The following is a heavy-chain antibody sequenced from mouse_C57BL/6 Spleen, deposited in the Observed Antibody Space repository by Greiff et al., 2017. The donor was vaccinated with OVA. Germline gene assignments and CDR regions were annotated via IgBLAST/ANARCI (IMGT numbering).Heavy chain of an antibody. CDR1: GFTFSDYY. V-gene: IGHV5-16*01. Sequence: EVHLVESEGGLVQPGSSMKLSCTASGFTFSDYYMAWVRQVPEKGLEWVANINYDGSSTYYLDSLKSRFIISRDNAKNILYLQMSSLKSEDTATYYCARDQGAYYYGSSYGFDYWGQGTTLTVSS. CDR3: ARDQGAYYYGSSYGFDY. J-gene: IGHJ2*01. D-gene: IGHD1-1*01. CDR2: INYDGSST.